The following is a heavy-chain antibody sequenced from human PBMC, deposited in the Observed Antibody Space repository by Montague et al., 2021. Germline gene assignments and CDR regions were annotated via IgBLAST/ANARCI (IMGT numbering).Heavy chain of an antibody. D-gene: IGHD3-22*01. J-gene: IGHJ3*02. V-gene: IGHV4-30-2*01. CDR2: ICRTGSA. Sequence: TLSLTCVVSGDSISGGYYSWSWIRPPPGKDLVWDGYICRTGSASHNPSLKSRVIISVDRSKNHFSLKLSSVAAADTAVYYCARGIPAHYYDSSGDACDSWGQGTMVTVSS. CDR1: GDSISGGYYS. CDR3: ARGIPAHYYDSSGDACDS.